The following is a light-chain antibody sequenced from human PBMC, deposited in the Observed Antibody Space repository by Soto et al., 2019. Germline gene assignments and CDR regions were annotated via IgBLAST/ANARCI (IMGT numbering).Light chain of an antibody. CDR1: QSLGSD. CDR3: QQHNQWPIT. J-gene: IGKJ5*01. V-gene: IGKV3D-15*01. CDR2: ESS. Sequence: PGDTATLSCRASQSLGSDLAWYQQKPGQAPRLLIYESSNRATGIAARFSGSGSGTEFTLTINSLQSEDSAVYYCQQHNQWPITFGQGTRLEIK.